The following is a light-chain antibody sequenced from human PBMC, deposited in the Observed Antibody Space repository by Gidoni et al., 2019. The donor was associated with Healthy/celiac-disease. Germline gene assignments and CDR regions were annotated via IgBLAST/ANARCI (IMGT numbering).Light chain of an antibody. J-gene: IGLJ2*01. CDR1: SSNIGSTT. V-gene: IGLV1-44*01. CDR3: AAWDDSLNGL. CDR2: SNN. Sequence: QSVLTQPPSASGTPGQRVTISCSGRSSNIGSTTLNWYQQLPGTAPKLLISSNNQRPSGVPDRFSGSKAGTSASLAISGLQSEDEADYYCAAWDDSLNGLFGGGTKLTVL.